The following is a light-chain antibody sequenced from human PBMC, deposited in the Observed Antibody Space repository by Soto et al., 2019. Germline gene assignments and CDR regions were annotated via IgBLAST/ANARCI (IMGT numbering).Light chain of an antibody. J-gene: IGKJ3*01. V-gene: IGKV1-5*03. Sequence: DVQMAQSPSTLSASVGDRDTITCRASQSIGDWLAWFQQKPGKAPALLIYRASYLESGVPSRFSGSGSGTDFTLTISSLQPDDFSTYYCQHYSTYSGTFGPGTTVEIK. CDR3: QHYSTYSGT. CDR2: RAS. CDR1: QSIGDW.